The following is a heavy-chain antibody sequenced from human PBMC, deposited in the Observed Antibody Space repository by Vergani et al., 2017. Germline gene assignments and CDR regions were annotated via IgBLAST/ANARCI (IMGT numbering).Heavy chain of an antibody. J-gene: IGHJ4*02. CDR3: ARDTAMVKGLDY. V-gene: IGHV4-39*07. CDR2: VFYGGRT. D-gene: IGHD5-18*01. CDR1: GDSISTSSYA. Sequence: QMQLQESGPGLVKPSETLSLSCTVSGDSISTSSYAWGWIRQPPGKTLEWIGTVFYGGRTSYNPSLKSRVTISVDTSKNQFSLKLSSVTAADTAVYYCARDTAMVKGLDYWGQGTLVTVSS.